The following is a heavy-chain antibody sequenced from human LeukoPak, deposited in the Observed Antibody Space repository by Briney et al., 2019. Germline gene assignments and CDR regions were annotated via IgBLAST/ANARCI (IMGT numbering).Heavy chain of an antibody. J-gene: IGHJ4*02. CDR2: ISSSSSYI. D-gene: IGHD5-24*01. CDR1: GFTFSSYS. CDR3: AREPRWRQYQYDY. Sequence: GGSLRLSCAASGFTFSSYSMNWVRQAPGKGLEWVSSISSSSSYIYYADSVKGRFTISRDNAKNSLYLQMNSLRAEDTAVYYGAREPRWRQYQYDYWGQGSPVTVSS. V-gene: IGHV3-21*01.